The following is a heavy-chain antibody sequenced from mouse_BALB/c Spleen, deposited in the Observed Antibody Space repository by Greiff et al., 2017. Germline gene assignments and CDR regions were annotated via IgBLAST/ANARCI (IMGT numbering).Heavy chain of an antibody. V-gene: IGHV5-4*02. D-gene: IGHD2-4*01. J-gene: IGHJ4*01. CDR3: ARSDYGRNAMDY. Sequence: DGQLVESGGGLVKPGGSLKLSCAASGFTFSDYYMYWVRQTPEKRLEWVATISDGGSYTYYPDSVKGRFTISRDNAKNNLYLQMSSLKSEDTAMYYCARSDYGRNAMDYWGQGTSVTVSS. CDR1: GFTFSDYY. CDR2: ISDGGSYT.